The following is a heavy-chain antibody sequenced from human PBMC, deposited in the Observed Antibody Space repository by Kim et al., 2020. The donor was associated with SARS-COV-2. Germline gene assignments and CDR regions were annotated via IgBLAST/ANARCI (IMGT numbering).Heavy chain of an antibody. CDR3: AKVPSSGWSTGGY. J-gene: IGHJ4*02. V-gene: IGHV3-23*01. Sequence: YADSVKGRFTISRDNSKNTLYLQMNSLRAEDTAVYYCAKVPSSGWSTGGYWGQGTLVTVSS. D-gene: IGHD6-19*01.